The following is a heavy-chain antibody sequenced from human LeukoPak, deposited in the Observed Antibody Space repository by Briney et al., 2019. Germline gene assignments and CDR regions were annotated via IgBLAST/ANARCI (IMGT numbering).Heavy chain of an antibody. CDR2: IHPHGIF. CDR1: GGSCDDYY. V-gene: IGHV4-34*01. J-gene: IGHJ4*02. CDR3: ARGRDRSMAGDH. D-gene: IGHD2-8*01. Sequence: SETLSLTCAVYGGSCDDYYCSWIRQPPGKGLEWIGEIHPHGIFYYNSSLTSRVTISIDTSKSQFSLRLTSVTAADTAFYYCARGRDRSMAGDHWGQGSLVTVSS.